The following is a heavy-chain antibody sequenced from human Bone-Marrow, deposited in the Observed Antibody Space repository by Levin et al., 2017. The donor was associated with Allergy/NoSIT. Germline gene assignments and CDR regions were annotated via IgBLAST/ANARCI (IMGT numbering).Heavy chain of an antibody. J-gene: IGHJ6*02. Sequence: SVKVSCKTSGGSFRSYVISWVRQAPGQGLEWMGGIIPLSGTANYAQKFQGRVTITADESTSTVYMELSNVTSEDTAVYYCARVRAYCGGECSEPDYNYYGMDVWGQGTTVTVSS. CDR3: ARVRAYCGGECSEPDYNYYGMDV. V-gene: IGHV1-69*13. CDR1: GGSFRSYV. CDR2: IIPLSGTA. D-gene: IGHD2-21*01.